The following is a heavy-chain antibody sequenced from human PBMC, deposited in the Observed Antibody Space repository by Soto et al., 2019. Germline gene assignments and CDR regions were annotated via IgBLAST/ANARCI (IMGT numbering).Heavy chain of an antibody. CDR1: GYTFTGYY. V-gene: IGHV1-2*04. D-gene: IGHD1-1*01. CDR3: ATNFNAPQHYFDY. CDR2: VNPNSGGT. J-gene: IGHJ4*02. Sequence: GASVKVSCKASGYTFTGYYMHWVRQAPGQGLEWMGWVNPNSGGTNYAQKFQGWVTMTRDTSISTAYMELSRLRSDDTAVYYCATNFNAPQHYFDYWGQGTLVTVSS.